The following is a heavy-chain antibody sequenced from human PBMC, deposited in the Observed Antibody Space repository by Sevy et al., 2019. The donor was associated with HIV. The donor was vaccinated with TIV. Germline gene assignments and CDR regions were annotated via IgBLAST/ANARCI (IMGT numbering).Heavy chain of an antibody. CDR2: IYSGGST. CDR1: GFTVSSNY. J-gene: IGHJ3*02. V-gene: IGHV3-53*01. D-gene: IGHD4-17*01. Sequence: GSLRLSCAASGFTVSSNYMSWVRQAPGKGLEGVSVIYSGGSTYYADSVKGRFTISRDNSKNTLYLQMNSLRAEDTAVYYCARAGDYAAFDIWGQGTMVTVSS. CDR3: ARAGDYAAFDI.